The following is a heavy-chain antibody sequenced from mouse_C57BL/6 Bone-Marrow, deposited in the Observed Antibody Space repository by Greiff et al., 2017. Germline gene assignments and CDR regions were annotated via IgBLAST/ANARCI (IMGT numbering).Heavy chain of an antibody. Sequence: EVKLMESGGDLVKPGGSLKLSCAASGFTFSSYGMSWVRQTPDKRLGWVATISSGGSYTYYPDSVKGRFTISRDNAKNTLYLQMSSLKSEDTAMYYCARTTVVADWYFDVWGTGTTVTVSS. CDR3: ARTTVVADWYFDV. CDR2: ISSGGSYT. D-gene: IGHD1-1*01. V-gene: IGHV5-6*01. J-gene: IGHJ1*03. CDR1: GFTFSSYG.